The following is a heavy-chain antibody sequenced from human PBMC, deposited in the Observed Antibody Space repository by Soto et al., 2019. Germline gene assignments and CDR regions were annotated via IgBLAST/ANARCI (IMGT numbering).Heavy chain of an antibody. CDR1: GGTFSSHT. D-gene: IGHD4-17*01. CDR3: ARPDFGDYWYFDL. CDR2: IIPALGTA. Sequence: QDQLVQSGAEVKKPGSSVKVSCKASGGTFSSHTFSWVRQAPGQGLEWMGRIIPALGTATYAQKFQGRVTITAVESAPTVYMELNSLRSEDTAVYYCARPDFGDYWYFDLWGRGTLVTVSS. J-gene: IGHJ2*01. V-gene: IGHV1-69*08.